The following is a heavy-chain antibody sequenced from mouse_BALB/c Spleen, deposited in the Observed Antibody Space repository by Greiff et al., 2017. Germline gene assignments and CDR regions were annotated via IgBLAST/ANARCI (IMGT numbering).Heavy chain of an antibody. V-gene: IGHV2-9*02. CDR3: ARYRYDGDYYAMDY. Sequence: QVQLQQSGPGLVAPSQSLSITCTVSGFSLTSYGVHWVRQPPGKGLEWLGVIWAGGSTNYNSALMSRLSISKDNSKSQVFLKMNSLQTDDTAMYYCARYRYDGDYYAMDYWGQGTSVTVSS. J-gene: IGHJ4*01. CDR1: GFSLTSYG. CDR2: IWAGGST. D-gene: IGHD2-14*01.